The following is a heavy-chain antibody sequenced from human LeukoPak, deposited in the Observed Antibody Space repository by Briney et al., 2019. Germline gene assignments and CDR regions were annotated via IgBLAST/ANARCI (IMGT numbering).Heavy chain of an antibody. D-gene: IGHD6-13*01. CDR3: ARVRIAAAGTSFDY. CDR2: IIPIFGTA. Sequence: SVKVSCKASGGTFSNYAISWVRQAPGQGLEWMGGIIPIFGTANYAQKFQGRVTITADKSTSTAYMELSSLRPEDTAVYYCARVRIAAAGTSFDYWGQGTLVTVSS. J-gene: IGHJ4*02. V-gene: IGHV1-69*06. CDR1: GGTFSNYA.